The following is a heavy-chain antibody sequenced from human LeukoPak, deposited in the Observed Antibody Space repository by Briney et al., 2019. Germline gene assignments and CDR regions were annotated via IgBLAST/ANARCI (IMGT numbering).Heavy chain of an antibody. CDR3: AKDRPGGYDILTGYPGGYFDY. CDR1: GFTFSSYA. D-gene: IGHD3-9*01. J-gene: IGHJ4*02. CDR2: ISGSGGST. V-gene: IGHV3-23*01. Sequence: GSLRLSCAATGFTFSSYAMSWVRQAPGKGLEWVSAISGSGGSTYYADSVKGRFTISRDNSKNTLYLQVTSLRAEDTAVYYCAKDRPGGYDILTGYPGGYFDYWGQGTLVTVSS.